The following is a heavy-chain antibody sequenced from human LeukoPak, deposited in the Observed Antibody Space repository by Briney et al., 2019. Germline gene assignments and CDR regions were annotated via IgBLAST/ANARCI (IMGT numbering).Heavy chain of an antibody. CDR2: ISWNSGSI. CDR3: AKDGGPYGGIRGYFDY. CDR1: GFTFDDYA. D-gene: IGHD4-23*01. J-gene: IGHJ4*02. Sequence: GRSLRLSCAASGFTFDDYAMHWVRQAPGKGLEWVSGISWNSGSIDYADSVKDRFTISRDNAKKFLFLQMNSLRVEDMALYYCAKDGGPYGGIRGYFDYWGQGTLVTASS. V-gene: IGHV3-9*03.